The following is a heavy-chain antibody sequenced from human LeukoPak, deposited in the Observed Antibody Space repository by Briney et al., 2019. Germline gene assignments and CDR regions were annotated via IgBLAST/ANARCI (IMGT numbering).Heavy chain of an antibody. Sequence: ASVKVSCKASGGTFSSYAISWVRQAPGQGLEWMGRIIPILGIANYAQKFQGRVTITRDTSASTAYMELSSLRSEDTAVYYCAHQYCSGGSCYSWSLNYWGQGTLVTVSS. CDR3: AHQYCSGGSCYSWSLNY. CDR2: IIPILGIA. V-gene: IGHV1-69*04. CDR1: GGTFSSYA. D-gene: IGHD2-15*01. J-gene: IGHJ4*02.